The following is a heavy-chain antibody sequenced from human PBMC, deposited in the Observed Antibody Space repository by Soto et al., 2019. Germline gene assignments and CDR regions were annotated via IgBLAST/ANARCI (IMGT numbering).Heavy chain of an antibody. CDR1: GGSISSSSYY. Sequence: QMQLQESGPGRVKPSETLSLTCTVSGGSISSSSYYWGGIRQPPGKGLEWIGSIYYSGSTYYNPSHKSRVTISVYTSKNQFSLKLSSVTAADTAVYYCARHSGRTTGWFDPWGQGTLVTVSS. J-gene: IGHJ5*02. CDR2: IYYSGST. CDR3: ARHSGRTTGWFDP. V-gene: IGHV4-39*01. D-gene: IGHD1-26*01.